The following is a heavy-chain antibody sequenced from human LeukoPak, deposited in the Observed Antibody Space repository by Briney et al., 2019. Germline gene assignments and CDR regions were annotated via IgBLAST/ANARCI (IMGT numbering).Heavy chain of an antibody. V-gene: IGHV3-21*01. Sequence: GGSLRLSCAASGFTFSSYAMSWVRQAPGKGLEWVSSISSNSNFIYYADSVKGRFNISRDNAKNSLFMQMTSLRAEDTAVYFCVYYLVGAKRSFDYWGQGTLVTVSS. D-gene: IGHD1-26*01. CDR3: VYYLVGAKRSFDY. CDR2: ISSNSNFI. CDR1: GFTFSSYA. J-gene: IGHJ4*02.